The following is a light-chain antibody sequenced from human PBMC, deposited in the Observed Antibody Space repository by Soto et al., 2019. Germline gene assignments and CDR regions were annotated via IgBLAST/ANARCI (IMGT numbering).Light chain of an antibody. Sequence: DIQMTQSPSFLSASVGDRVTITRRAGQGISRYLAWYQQKPGKAPKRLISAASALQSGVPSRFSGSGSGTEFTLTISSLQPDDSATYYGQQYMWTFGQGTKVDIK. CDR1: QGISRY. CDR3: QQYMWT. CDR2: AAS. J-gene: IGKJ1*01. V-gene: IGKV1-9*01.